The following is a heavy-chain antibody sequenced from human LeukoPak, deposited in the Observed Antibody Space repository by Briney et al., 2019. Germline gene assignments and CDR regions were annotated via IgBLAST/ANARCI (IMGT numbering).Heavy chain of an antibody. CDR3: VKSIVGATTGRRAFDI. J-gene: IGHJ3*02. V-gene: IGHV3-53*05. CDR1: GFTVSSNY. Sequence: GGSLRLSCAASGFTVSSNYMSWVRQAPGKGLEWVSVIYSGGSTYYADSVKGRFTISRDNSKNTLYLQMSSLRVEDTAVYYCVKSIVGATTGRRAFDIWGQGTMVTVSS. D-gene: IGHD1-26*01. CDR2: IYSGGST.